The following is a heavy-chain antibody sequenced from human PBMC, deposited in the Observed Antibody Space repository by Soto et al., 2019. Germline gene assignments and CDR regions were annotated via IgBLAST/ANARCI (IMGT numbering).Heavy chain of an antibody. CDR2: INHRRST. CDR3: ARVFQGAFDI. J-gene: IGHJ3*02. V-gene: IGHV4-34*01. CDR1: GGSFSGYY. Sequence: SETLSLTCAVYGGSFSGYYWTWIRQPPGKGLEWIGEINHRRSTNYNPSLKSRVTISVDTSKNQISLNLSSVTAADTAVYYCARVFQGAFDIWGQGIMVTVSS.